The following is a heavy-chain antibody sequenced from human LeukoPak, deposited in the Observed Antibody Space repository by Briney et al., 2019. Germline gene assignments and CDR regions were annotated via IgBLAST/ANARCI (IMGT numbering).Heavy chain of an antibody. V-gene: IGHV6-1*01. CDR3: ARRLTQYDCFDP. D-gene: IGHD2-2*01. J-gene: IGHJ5*02. CDR2: TYYRSTWYN. Sequence: SQTLSLTCAISGDSVSSNSVTWNWIRQSPSRGLEWLGRTYYRSTWYNDYAVSVRGRITVNPDTSKNQFSLHLNSVTPEDTAVYYYARRLTQYDCFDPWGQGILVTVSS. CDR1: GDSVSSNSVT.